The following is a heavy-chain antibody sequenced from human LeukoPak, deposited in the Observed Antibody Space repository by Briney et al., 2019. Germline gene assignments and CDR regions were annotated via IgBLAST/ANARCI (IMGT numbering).Heavy chain of an antibody. J-gene: IGHJ6*03. CDR1: GGSISSSSYY. Sequence: PSETLSLTCTVSGGSISSSSYYWGWIRQPPGKGLEWIGSIYYSGSTYYNPSLKSRVTISVDTSKNQFSLKLSSVTAADTAVYYCARAVSYYYDSSGYPQYYYYMDVWGKGTTVTISS. V-gene: IGHV4-39*07. CDR2: IYYSGST. CDR3: ARAVSYYYDSSGYPQYYYYMDV. D-gene: IGHD3-22*01.